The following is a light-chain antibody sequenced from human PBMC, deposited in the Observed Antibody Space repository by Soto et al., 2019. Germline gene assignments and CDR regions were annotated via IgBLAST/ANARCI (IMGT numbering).Light chain of an antibody. Sequence: SYELTQPPSVSVAPGQTARITCGGNNIGSKSVHWYQQKAGQAPVLVVYDDSYRPSGIPERFSGSNSGNTATLTISRVEAGDEADYYCQVWDSSSDHVFGTGTKLTVL. J-gene: IGLJ1*01. CDR2: DDS. CDR3: QVWDSSSDHV. CDR1: NIGSKS. V-gene: IGLV3-21*02.